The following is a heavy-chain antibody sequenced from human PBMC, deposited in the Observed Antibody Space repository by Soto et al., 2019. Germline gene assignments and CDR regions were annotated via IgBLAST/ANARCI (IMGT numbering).Heavy chain of an antibody. CDR1: GGTFSSYA. D-gene: IGHD6-19*01. Sequence: SVKVSCKASGGTFSSYAISWVRQAPGQGLEWMGGIIPIFGTANYAQKFQGRVTITADESTSTAYMELSSLRSEDTAVYYCARTVDSSGCPASWGQGTLVTVSS. CDR3: ARTVDSSGCPAS. CDR2: IIPIFGTA. J-gene: IGHJ5*02. V-gene: IGHV1-69*13.